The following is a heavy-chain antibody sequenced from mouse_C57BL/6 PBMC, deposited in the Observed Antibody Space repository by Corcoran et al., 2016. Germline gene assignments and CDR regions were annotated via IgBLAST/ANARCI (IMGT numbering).Heavy chain of an antibody. D-gene: IGHD2-4*01. CDR1: GYTFTSYG. CDR2: IYPRSGNT. CDR3: ARENYYDYDWVHSFDY. Sequence: QVQLQQSGAELARPGASVKLSCKASGYTFTSYGISWVKQRTGQGLEWIGEIYPRSGNTYYNEKFKGKATLTADKSSSTAYMELRSLTSEDSAVYFCARENYYDYDWVHSFDYWGQGTTLTVSS. J-gene: IGHJ2*01. V-gene: IGHV1-81*01.